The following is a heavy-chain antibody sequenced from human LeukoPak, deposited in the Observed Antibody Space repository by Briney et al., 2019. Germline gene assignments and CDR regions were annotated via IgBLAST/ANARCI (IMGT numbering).Heavy chain of an antibody. CDR2: ITSSSNYI. CDR3: AREGIAGPKDV. Sequence: PGGSLRLSCAASGFTFSSYAMSWVRQAPGKGLEWVSSITSSSNYINYADSVKGRFTISRDNAKNSLYLQMNSLIVEDTAVYYCAREGIAGPKDVWGKGTTVTVSS. V-gene: IGHV3-21*01. CDR1: GFTFSSYA. D-gene: IGHD6-13*01. J-gene: IGHJ6*04.